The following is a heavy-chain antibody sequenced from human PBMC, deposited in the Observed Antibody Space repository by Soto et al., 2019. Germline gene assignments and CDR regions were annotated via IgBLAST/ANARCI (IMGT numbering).Heavy chain of an antibody. CDR1: GGSISSGGYY. V-gene: IGHV4-31*03. CDR3: ARVLIVVVPEHGPHDAFDI. CDR2: VYYSGST. Sequence: QVQLQESGPGLVKPSQTLSLTCTVSGGSISSGGYYWSWIRQHPGKGLEWIGYVYYSGSTYYNPSLKSRVTISVDTSKSQFAMKMSGVTAADTAVYYCARVLIVVVPEHGPHDAFDIWGQGTMVTVSS. J-gene: IGHJ3*02. D-gene: IGHD2-2*01.